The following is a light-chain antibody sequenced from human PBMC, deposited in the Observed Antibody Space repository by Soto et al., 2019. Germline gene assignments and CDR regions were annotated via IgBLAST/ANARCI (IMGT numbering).Light chain of an antibody. Sequence: AIQMTQSPSSLSASVGDRVTITCRASQGIRNDLGWYQQKPGKAPKLLIYDASSLESGVPSRFSGSGSGTEFTLTISSLQPDDFATYYCQQYNSYPTFGQGTKVDIK. J-gene: IGKJ1*01. V-gene: IGKV1-13*02. CDR3: QQYNSYPT. CDR1: QGIRND. CDR2: DAS.